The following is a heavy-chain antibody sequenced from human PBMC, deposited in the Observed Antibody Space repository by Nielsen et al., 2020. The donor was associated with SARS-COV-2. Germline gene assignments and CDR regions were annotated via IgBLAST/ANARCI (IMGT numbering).Heavy chain of an antibody. CDR3: ARLSSYDASGYIDY. D-gene: IGHD3-3*01. Sequence: WIRQSPGKGLEWIGSMDYSGSTYYNSALKSRVSMSMDTSKNEISLRMDSMTAADTAVYYCARLSSYDASGYIDYWGQGTLVTVSS. J-gene: IGHJ4*02. V-gene: IGHV4-39*01. CDR2: MDYSGST.